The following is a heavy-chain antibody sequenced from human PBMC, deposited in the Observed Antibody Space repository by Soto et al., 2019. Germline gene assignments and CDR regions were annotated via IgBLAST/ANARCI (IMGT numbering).Heavy chain of an antibody. V-gene: IGHV1-8*01. CDR1: GYTFTSYD. CDR3: ARVLYYDFWSGYHAFDI. CDR2: MNPNSGNT. D-gene: IGHD3-3*01. J-gene: IGHJ3*02. Sequence: ASVKVSCKASGYTFTSYDINWVRQATGQGLEWMGWMNPNSGNTGYAQKFQGRVTMTRNTSISTAYMELSSLRSEDTAVYYCARVLYYDFWSGYHAFDIWGQGTMVTVSS.